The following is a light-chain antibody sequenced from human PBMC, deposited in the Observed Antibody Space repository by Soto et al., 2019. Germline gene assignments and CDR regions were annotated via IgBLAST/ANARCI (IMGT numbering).Light chain of an antibody. J-gene: IGLJ3*02. V-gene: IGLV2-18*02. CDR1: SSDVGSGNR. Sequence: QSVLTQPPSVSGSPGQSVTIFCTGTSSDVGSGNRVSWYQQPPGTAPKLMIYEVNNRPSGVPDRFSGSKSGNTASLTISGLQAEDDADYYCSSFTTSNTWVFGGGTKLTVL. CDR2: EVN. CDR3: SSFTTSNTWV.